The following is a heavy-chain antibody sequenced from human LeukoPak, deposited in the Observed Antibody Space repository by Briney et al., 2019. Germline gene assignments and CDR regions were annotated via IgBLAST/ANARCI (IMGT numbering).Heavy chain of an antibody. V-gene: IGHV3-48*01. CDR3: AELGITMIGGV. CDR1: GFTFSSYN. D-gene: IGHD3-10*02. CDR2: ISRSGSTI. J-gene: IGHJ6*04. Sequence: GGSLRLSCAASGFTFSSYNMNWVRQAPGKGLEWVSYISRSGSTIKFADSVKGRFTISRDNAKNSLYLQMNSLRAEDTAVYYCAELGITMIGGVWGKGTTVTISS.